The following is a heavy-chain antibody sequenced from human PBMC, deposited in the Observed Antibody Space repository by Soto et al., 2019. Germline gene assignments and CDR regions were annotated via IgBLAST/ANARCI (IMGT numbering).Heavy chain of an antibody. J-gene: IGHJ3*02. V-gene: IGHV2-5*02. CDR2: IYWDDDK. D-gene: IGHD3-10*01. Sequence: QITLKESGPTLVKPTQTLTLTCTFSGFSLSTRGVGVGWIRQPPGKALEWLEIIYWDDDKRYSPSLKSRLTITNDTSKNQVVLTMNNMDPVDTATYYCAHRGITMVRCEDGAFDIWGQGTMVTVSS. CDR3: AHRGITMVRCEDGAFDI. CDR1: GFSLSTRGVG.